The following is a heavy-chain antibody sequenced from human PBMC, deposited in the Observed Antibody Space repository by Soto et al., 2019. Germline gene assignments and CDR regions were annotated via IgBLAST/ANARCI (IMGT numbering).Heavy chain of an antibody. CDR1: GFTFSDYY. CDR2: ISSTSMFI. J-gene: IGHJ6*02. V-gene: IGHV3-11*05. CDR3: VKDRENYYAMDV. Sequence: QVQLVESGGGLVKPGGSLRLSCAASGFTFSDYYMSWIRQAPGKGLEWVSYISSTSMFIDNADSVKGRFTISRDNAKNSLYLEMNSLRAEDTAVYYCVKDRENYYAMDVWGQGTTVTV.